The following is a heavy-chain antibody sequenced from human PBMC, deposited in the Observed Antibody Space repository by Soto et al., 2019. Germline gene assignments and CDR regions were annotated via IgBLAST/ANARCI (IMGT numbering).Heavy chain of an antibody. CDR3: ATDVHYYDSSGSLPDEY. J-gene: IGHJ4*02. D-gene: IGHD3-22*01. CDR1: GFTFSSYW. CDR2: IRGGGGKT. V-gene: IGHV3-23*01. Sequence: PGGSLRLSCAASGFTFSSYWMSWVRQAPGKGLEWVSAIRGGGGKTYYADSVKGRFTISRDNSKNTLYLQMNSLRAEDTAVYYCATDVHYYDSSGSLPDEYWGQGTLVTVSS.